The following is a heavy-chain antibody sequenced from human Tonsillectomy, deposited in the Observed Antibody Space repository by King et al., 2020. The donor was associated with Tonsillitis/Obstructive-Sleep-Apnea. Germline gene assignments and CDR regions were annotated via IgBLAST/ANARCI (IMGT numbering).Heavy chain of an antibody. Sequence: QLVQSGAEVKKPGSSVKVSCKASGGTFSSYAISWVRQAPGQGLEWMGGIIPILGIANYAQKFQGRVTITADKSTSTAYMELSSLRSEDTAVYYCASFWGVDTAMEPDYYYYGMDVWGQGTTVTVSS. V-gene: IGHV1-69*10. CDR3: ASFWGVDTAMEPDYYYYGMDV. CDR1: GGTFSSYA. D-gene: IGHD5-18*01. J-gene: IGHJ6*02. CDR2: IIPILGIA.